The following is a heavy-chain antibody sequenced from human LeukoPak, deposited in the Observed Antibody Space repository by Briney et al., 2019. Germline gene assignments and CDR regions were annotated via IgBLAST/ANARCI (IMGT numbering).Heavy chain of an antibody. CDR1: GFTLSDYW. D-gene: IGHD5-24*01. V-gene: IGHV3-74*01. CDR2: ISSEGSST. J-gene: IGHJ4*02. CDR3: ARDGDGYNYAGDY. Sequence: GGSLRLSCAASGFTLSDYWMHWVRQAPGKGLVWVSRISSEGSSTAYADSVKGRFTISRDNAKNTLFLQMNSLRAEDTAVYYCARDGDGYNYAGDYWGQGTLVTVSS.